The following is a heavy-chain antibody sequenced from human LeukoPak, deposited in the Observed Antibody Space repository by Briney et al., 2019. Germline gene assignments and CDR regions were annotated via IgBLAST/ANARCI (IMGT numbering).Heavy chain of an antibody. Sequence: GGSLRLSCAASGFTFSSYSMNWVRQAPGKGLEWVSSISSSSSYIYYADSVKGRFTISRDNAKNSLYLQMNSLRAEDTAVYYCAREDPGTMIGVGGYYYGMDVWGQGTTVTVSS. CDR3: AREDPGTMIGVGGYYYGMDV. D-gene: IGHD3-22*01. CDR2: ISSSSSYI. V-gene: IGHV3-21*04. CDR1: GFTFSSYS. J-gene: IGHJ6*02.